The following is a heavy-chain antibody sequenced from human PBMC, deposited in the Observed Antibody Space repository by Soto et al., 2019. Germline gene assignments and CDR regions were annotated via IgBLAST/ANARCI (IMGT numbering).Heavy chain of an antibody. Sequence: PSETMSLTCTISGGFISSTNYYWGWIHQSPGKGLEWVGSISYSGSTYYNPSLKSRVTISVDTSRTQFSLKLSSVTAADTAMYYCARRFPYSSNWDFDYWGQGTLVTVSS. CDR2: ISYSGST. J-gene: IGHJ4*02. CDR1: GGFISSTNYY. CDR3: ARRFPYSSNWDFDY. D-gene: IGHD6-13*01. V-gene: IGHV4-39*01.